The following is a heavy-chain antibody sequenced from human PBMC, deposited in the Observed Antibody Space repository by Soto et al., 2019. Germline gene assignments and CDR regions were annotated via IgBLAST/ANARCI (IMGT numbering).Heavy chain of an antibody. V-gene: IGHV3-74*01. J-gene: IGHJ6*03. D-gene: IGHD3-10*01. CDR3: ARAHSLYYYGSAYYMDV. Sequence: GGSLRLSCAASGFTFSSYWMHWVRQAPGKGLVWVSRINSDGSSTSYADSVKGRFTISRDNAKNTLYLQMNSLRAEDTAVYYCARAHSLYYYGSAYYMDVWGKGTTVTVSS. CDR2: INSDGSST. CDR1: GFTFSSYW.